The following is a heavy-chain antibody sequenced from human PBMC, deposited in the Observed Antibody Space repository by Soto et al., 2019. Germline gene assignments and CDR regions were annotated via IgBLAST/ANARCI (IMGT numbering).Heavy chain of an antibody. CDR1: GGSISSYY. V-gene: IGHV4-59*08. CDR2: IYYTGST. CDR3: ARFNLYFAL. J-gene: IGHJ2*01. Sequence: QVQLQESGPGLVKPSETLSLTCTVSGGSISSYYWSWIRQPPGKGLEWIGYIYYTGSTNYNPSLTSPVTISVDTSKTPFSLTLSSVPAADTAVYYSARFNLYFALWGRGTLVTVSS.